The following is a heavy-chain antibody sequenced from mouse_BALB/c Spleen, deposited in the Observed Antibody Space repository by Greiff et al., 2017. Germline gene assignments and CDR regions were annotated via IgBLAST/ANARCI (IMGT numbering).Heavy chain of an antibody. J-gene: IGHJ1*01. CDR2: ISSGSSTI. CDR3: ARSALRRYFEV. CDR1: GFTFSSFG. Sequence: EVKLVESGGGLVQPGGSRKLSCAASGFTFSSFGMHWVRQAPEKGLEWVAYISSGSSTIYYADTVKGRFTISRDNPKNTLFLQMTSLRSEDTAMYYCARSALRRYFEVWGAGTTVTVSS. V-gene: IGHV5-17*02. D-gene: IGHD2-12*01.